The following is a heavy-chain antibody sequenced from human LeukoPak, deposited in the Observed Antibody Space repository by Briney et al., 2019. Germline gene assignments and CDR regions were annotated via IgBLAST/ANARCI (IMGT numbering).Heavy chain of an antibody. CDR3: ATLATVVRGYSWFDP. D-gene: IGHD4-23*01. CDR1: GFTFNNYG. J-gene: IGHJ5*02. V-gene: IGHV3-30*02. CDR2: IRYDGSYE. Sequence: GGSLRLSCAASGFTFNNYGMHWVRQAPGKGLEWVAFIRYDGSYESYADSVRGRFTISRDNSKSTVYLQMNSLRAEDTAVYYCATLATVVRGYSWFDPWGQGTLVTVSS.